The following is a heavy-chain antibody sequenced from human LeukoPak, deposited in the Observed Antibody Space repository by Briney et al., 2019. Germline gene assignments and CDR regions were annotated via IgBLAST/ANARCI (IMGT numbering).Heavy chain of an antibody. CDR3: ARGLSLRGYSYGYADY. V-gene: IGHV4-34*01. J-gene: IGHJ4*02. CDR2: INHSGST. CDR1: GESFSGYY. Sequence: SETLSLTCAVYGESFSGYYWSWIRQPPGKGLEWIGEINHSGSTNYNPSLKSRVTISVDTSKNQFSLKLSSVTAADTAVYYCARGLSLRGYSYGYADYWGQGTLVTVSS. D-gene: IGHD5-18*01.